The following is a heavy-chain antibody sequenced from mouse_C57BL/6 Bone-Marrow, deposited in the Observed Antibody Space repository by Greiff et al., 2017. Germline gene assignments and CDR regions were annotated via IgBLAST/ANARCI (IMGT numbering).Heavy chain of an antibody. CDR1: GFTFSSYG. Sequence: EVQVVESGGDLVKPGGSLKLSCAASGFTFSSYGMSWVRQTPDKRLEWVATISSGGSYTYYPDSVKGRFTISRDNAKNTLYLQMSSLKSEDTAMYYCARPLISYYFDYWGQGTTLTVSS. CDR3: ARPLISYYFDY. V-gene: IGHV5-6*01. D-gene: IGHD6-1*01. J-gene: IGHJ2*01. CDR2: ISSGGSYT.